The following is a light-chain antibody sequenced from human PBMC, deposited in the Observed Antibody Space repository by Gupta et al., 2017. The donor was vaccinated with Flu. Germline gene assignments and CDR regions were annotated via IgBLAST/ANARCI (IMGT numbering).Light chain of an antibody. CDR2: STI. CDR3: AVPWVDSLNGPV. J-gene: IGLJ2*01. Sequence: VIISCSGSDSDIGSKTVNWYQHLPGTAPNLLIYSTIRRPSGVPDRFSASKSGTSASLVISGLQAEDEADYFCAVPWVDSLNGPVFGGGTKVTVL. CDR1: DSDIGSKT. V-gene: IGLV1-44*01.